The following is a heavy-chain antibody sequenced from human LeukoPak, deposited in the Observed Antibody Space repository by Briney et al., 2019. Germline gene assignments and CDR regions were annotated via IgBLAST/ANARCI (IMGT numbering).Heavy chain of an antibody. J-gene: IGHJ4*02. D-gene: IGHD6-13*01. CDR1: GGSITSYF. Sequence: SETLSLTCTVSGGSITSYFWSWIRQPAGKGLEWIGRIYTSGSTNYNPSLKSRVTTSVDTSKNQFSLKLSSVTAADTAVYYCACRIAAPYYFDYWGQGTLVTVSS. V-gene: IGHV4-4*07. CDR2: IYTSGST. CDR3: ACRIAAPYYFDY.